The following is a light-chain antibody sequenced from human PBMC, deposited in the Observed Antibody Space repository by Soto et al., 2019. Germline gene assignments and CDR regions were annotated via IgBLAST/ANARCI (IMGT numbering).Light chain of an antibody. CDR2: ATS. Sequence: DIQLTQSPSSLSASVGDRVTITCRASQHVDRYLNWYQQKPGKAPQVLIYATSNLQSGVPSRFSGSGSGTDFTLTINSLQPEDFATYHCQQSYSSPRTFGQGTKVEIK. CDR1: QHVDRY. CDR3: QQSYSSPRT. J-gene: IGKJ1*01. V-gene: IGKV1-39*01.